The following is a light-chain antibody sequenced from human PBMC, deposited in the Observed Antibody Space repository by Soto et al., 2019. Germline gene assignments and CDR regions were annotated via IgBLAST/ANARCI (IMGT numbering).Light chain of an antibody. CDR2: EVS. Sequence: QSALTQPASVSGSPGQSITISCTGTSSDVGGYNDVSWYQQHPGKAPKLLIYEVSNRPSGVSNRFSGSKSGNTASLTISGLQAEDEADYYCSSYTSSSRHVVFGGGTKLTVL. CDR1: SSDVGGYND. J-gene: IGLJ2*01. V-gene: IGLV2-14*01. CDR3: SSYTSSSRHVV.